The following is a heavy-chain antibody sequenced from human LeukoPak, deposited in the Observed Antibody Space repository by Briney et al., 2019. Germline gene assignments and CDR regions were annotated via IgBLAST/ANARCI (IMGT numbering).Heavy chain of an antibody. Sequence: GASVKVSCKASGYTFTIYYMHWVRQAPGQGLEVMGIINPSGGSTSYAQKFQVRVTMTRDTSTSTVYMELSSLRSEDTAVYYCARGPATGEVDYWGQGTLVTVSS. V-gene: IGHV1-46*01. D-gene: IGHD2-8*02. J-gene: IGHJ4*02. CDR3: ARGPATGEVDY. CDR1: GYTFTIYY. CDR2: INPSGGST.